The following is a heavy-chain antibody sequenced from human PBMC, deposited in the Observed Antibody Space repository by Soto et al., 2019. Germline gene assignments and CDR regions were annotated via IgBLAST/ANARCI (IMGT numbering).Heavy chain of an antibody. CDR1: RFSLSTYW. D-gene: IGHD3-9*01. J-gene: IGHJ4*02. Sequence: VQLVESGGGLVQPGGSLRLSCEASRFSLSTYWMYWVRQAPGKGLMWVSRINSDGGIINYADSVKGRFTISRDNAKNTLYLQTNSLRTDDTAVYYCARDLGKYDRHYFDNWGQGTLVTVSS. CDR2: INSDGGII. V-gene: IGHV3-74*01. CDR3: ARDLGKYDRHYFDN.